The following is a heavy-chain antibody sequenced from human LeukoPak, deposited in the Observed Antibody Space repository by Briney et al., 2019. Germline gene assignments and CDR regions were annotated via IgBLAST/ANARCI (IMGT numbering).Heavy chain of an antibody. D-gene: IGHD3-22*01. V-gene: IGHV3-74*01. CDR2: IKSDGST. J-gene: IGHJ1*01. Sequence: GGSLRLSCAASGFTFSMYWMHWVRQAPGKGLVWVSRIKSDGSTNYADSVKGRFTISRDNAENTVALQMNSLRPEDTGVYYCTRAPSEIGGYYPEYFRHWGQGTLVTVSS. CDR1: GFTFSMYW. CDR3: TRAPSEIGGYYPEYFRH.